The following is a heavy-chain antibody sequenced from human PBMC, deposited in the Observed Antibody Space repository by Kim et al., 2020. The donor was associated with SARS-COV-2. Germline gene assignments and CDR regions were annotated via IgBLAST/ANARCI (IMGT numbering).Heavy chain of an antibody. D-gene: IGHD2-15*01. Sequence: ASVKVSCKASGYTFTGYYMHWVRQAPGQGLEWMGWINPNSGGTNYAQKFQDRVTMTRDTSISTAYMELSRLRSDDTAVYYCARYCSGGSCYPGWFDPWGQGTLVTVSS. CDR2: INPNSGGT. CDR1: GYTFTGYY. J-gene: IGHJ5*02. CDR3: ARYCSGGSCYPGWFDP. V-gene: IGHV1-2*02.